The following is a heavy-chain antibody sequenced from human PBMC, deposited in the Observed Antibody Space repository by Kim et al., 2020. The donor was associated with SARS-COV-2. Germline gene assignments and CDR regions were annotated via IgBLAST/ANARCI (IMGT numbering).Heavy chain of an antibody. V-gene: IGHV1-18*01. CDR3: ARDRHGRVQLERRLNWFDP. CDR2: ISAYNGNT. CDR1: GYTFTSYG. J-gene: IGHJ5*02. D-gene: IGHD1-1*01. Sequence: ASVKVSCKASGYTFTSYGISWVRQAPGQGLEWMGWISAYNGNTNYAQKLQGRVTMTTDTSTSTAYMELRSLRSDDTAVYYCARDRHGRVQLERRLNWFDPWGQGTLVTVSS.